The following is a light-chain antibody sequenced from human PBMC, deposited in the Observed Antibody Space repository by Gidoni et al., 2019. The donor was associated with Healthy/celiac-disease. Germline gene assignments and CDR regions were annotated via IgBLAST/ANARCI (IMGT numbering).Light chain of an antibody. V-gene: IGKV2-28*01. CDR3: MQALQTPWT. Sequence: DIVMTQSPLSLPVTPGEPASISCRSSQSLLHSNGYNYLDWYLQKPGQSPQLLINLGSNRASGVPDRFSGSGSGTDFTLKISRVEAEDVGVYYCMQALQTPWTFGQGTKVGIK. CDR1: QSLLHSNGYNY. CDR2: LGS. J-gene: IGKJ1*01.